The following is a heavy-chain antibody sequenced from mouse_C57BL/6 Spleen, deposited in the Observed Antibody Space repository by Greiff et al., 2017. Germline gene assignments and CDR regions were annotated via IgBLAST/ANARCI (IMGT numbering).Heavy chain of an antibody. CDR2: INYDGSST. Sequence: EVMLVQSEGGLVQPGSSMKLSCTASGFTFSDYYMAWVRQVPEKGLEWVANINYDGSSTYYLDYLKSRFIISRDNAKNILYLQMSSLKSEDAATYYCARDLDYNDSYWYFDVWGTGTSVTVSS. V-gene: IGHV5-16*01. D-gene: IGHD2-12*01. J-gene: IGHJ1*03. CDR1: GFTFSDYY. CDR3: ARDLDYNDSYWYFDV.